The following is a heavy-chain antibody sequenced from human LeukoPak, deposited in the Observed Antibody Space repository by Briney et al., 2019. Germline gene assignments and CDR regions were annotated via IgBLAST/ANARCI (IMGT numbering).Heavy chain of an antibody. CDR1: GFTFSNYA. CDR3: ARSFCTGVSCPKGHYYYVMDV. D-gene: IGHD2-8*02. Sequence: GGSLRLSCAASGFTFSNYAMHWVRQAPGKGLEWVAVVSYDGSNKYYADSVKGRFTISRDNSKDTLYLQMNSLRAEDAAVYYCARSFCTGVSCPKGHYYYVMDVWGQGTLVTVSS. CDR2: VSYDGSNK. J-gene: IGHJ6*02. V-gene: IGHV3-30-3*01.